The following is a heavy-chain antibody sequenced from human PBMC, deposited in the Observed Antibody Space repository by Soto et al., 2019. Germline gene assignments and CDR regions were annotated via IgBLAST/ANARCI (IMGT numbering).Heavy chain of an antibody. CDR2: IYYSGST. J-gene: IGHJ4*02. V-gene: IGHV4-31*03. Sequence: PSETLSLTCTVSGGSISSGGYYWSWLRQHPGKGLEWIGYIYYSGSTYYNPSLKSRVTISVDTSKNQFSLKLSSVTAADTAVYYCARVGYDILTGYNGLDYWGQGTLVTVSS. D-gene: IGHD3-9*01. CDR1: GGSISSGGYY. CDR3: ARVGYDILTGYNGLDY.